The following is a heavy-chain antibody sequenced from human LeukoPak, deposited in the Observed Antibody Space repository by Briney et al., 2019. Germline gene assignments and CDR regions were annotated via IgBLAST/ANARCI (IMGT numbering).Heavy chain of an antibody. CDR3: ATGVFCATTTCPGYQHYYYFMDV. CDR1: VFTLADLS. D-gene: IGHD2-2*01. V-gene: IGHV1-24*01. Sequence: ASVKVSCKVSVFTLADLSMHWVRQAPGKGLEWVGGFDRKNGDTIYAQRFRGRVTLTEDTSTGTGYMDLSSLSADDTAVYYCATGVFCATTTCPGYQHYYYFMDVWGKGTTVTVSS. CDR2: FDRKNGDT. J-gene: IGHJ6*03.